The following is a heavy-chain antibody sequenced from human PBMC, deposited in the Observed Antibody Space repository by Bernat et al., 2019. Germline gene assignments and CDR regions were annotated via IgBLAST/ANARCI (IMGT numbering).Heavy chain of an antibody. J-gene: IGHJ5*02. D-gene: IGHD2-15*01. CDR2: ISGSGGST. CDR1: GFTFSSYA. V-gene: IGHV3-23*01. CDR3: AKSLLSVVVVAATWFDP. Sequence: EVQLLESGGGLVQPGGSLRLSCAASGFTFSSYAMSWVRQAPEKGLEWVSAISGSGGSTCYAASGKGRLTISRDNSKNTLYLQMNSLRAEDTAVYYCAKSLLSVVVVAATWFDPWGQGTLVTVSS.